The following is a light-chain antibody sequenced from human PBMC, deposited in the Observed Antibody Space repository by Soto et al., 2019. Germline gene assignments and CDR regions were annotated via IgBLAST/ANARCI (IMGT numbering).Light chain of an antibody. Sequence: DIQMTQSPATLSASVGDRVTITCRASQSISIWLAWYQQKPGKAPKLLISDASKLQSGVPSRFSGSGSGTEFTLTSSSLQPDDVATFYCQQYKTDWTFGPGTKVEIK. V-gene: IGKV1-5*01. J-gene: IGKJ1*01. CDR2: DAS. CDR1: QSISIW. CDR3: QQYKTDWT.